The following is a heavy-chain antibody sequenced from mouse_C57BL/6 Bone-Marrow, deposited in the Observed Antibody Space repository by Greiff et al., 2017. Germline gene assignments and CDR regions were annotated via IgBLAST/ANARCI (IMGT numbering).Heavy chain of an antibody. Sequence: EVQLQQSGPELVKPGASVKISCKASGYTFTDYYMNWVKQSHGKSLEWIGDINPNNGGTSYNEKFKGKATLTVDTSSSTAYMELRSLTSEDSAVYYCAKIYDGYSFAYWGQGTLVTVSA. J-gene: IGHJ3*01. D-gene: IGHD2-3*01. CDR3: AKIYDGYSFAY. V-gene: IGHV1-26*01. CDR2: INPNNGGT. CDR1: GYTFTDYY.